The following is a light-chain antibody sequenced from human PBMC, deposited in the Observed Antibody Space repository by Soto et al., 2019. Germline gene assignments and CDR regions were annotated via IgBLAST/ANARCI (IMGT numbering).Light chain of an antibody. J-gene: IGKJ2*01. Sequence: DIQMTQSPSSLSASVGDRVTITCRASQNIHTYLNWYEQKPGKAPKLLIYGASSLQSGVPSRFSGSGSGTYFTLSISSLQPEDFATFYCQQSFSTPRTFGQGTKLEIK. CDR1: QNIHTY. CDR2: GAS. CDR3: QQSFSTPRT. V-gene: IGKV1-39*01.